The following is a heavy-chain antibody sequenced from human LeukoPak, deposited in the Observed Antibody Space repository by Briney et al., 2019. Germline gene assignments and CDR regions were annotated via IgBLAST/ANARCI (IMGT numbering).Heavy chain of an antibody. CDR1: GGSISSGSYY. D-gene: IGHD2-2*02. CDR3: ARAPDCSSTSCYTYHYGMDV. V-gene: IGHV4-61*02. CDR2: IYTSGST. J-gene: IGHJ6*02. Sequence: PSQTLSLTCTVSGGSISSGSYYWSWIRQPAGKGLEWIGRIYTSGSTNYNPSLKSRVTISVDTSKNQFSLKLSPVTAADTAVYYCARAPDCSSTSCYTYHYGMDVWGQGTTVTVSS.